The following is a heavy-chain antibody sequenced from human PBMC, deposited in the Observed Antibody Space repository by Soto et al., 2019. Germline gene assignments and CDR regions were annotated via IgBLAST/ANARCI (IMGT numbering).Heavy chain of an antibody. Sequence: ASVKVSCKASGYTFTDYYMHWVRQAPGQGLEWMGWINPNSGGTNYSQKFQGRVTMTRDTSISTAYMELSRLRSDDTAVYYCARKLELRGSYYYYYDMDVWGQGTTVTVSS. CDR3: ARKLELRGSYYYYYDMDV. J-gene: IGHJ6*02. CDR2: INPNSGGT. D-gene: IGHD1-7*01. CDR1: GYTFTDYY. V-gene: IGHV1-2*02.